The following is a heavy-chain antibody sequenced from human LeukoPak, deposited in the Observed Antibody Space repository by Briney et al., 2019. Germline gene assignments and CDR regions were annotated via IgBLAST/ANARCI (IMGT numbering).Heavy chain of an antibody. CDR2: IYTSGST. D-gene: IGHD2-2*01. V-gene: IGHV4-4*07. Sequence: SETLSLTCTVSGGSISSYYWSWIRQPAGKGLEWIGRIYTSGSTNYNPSLKSRVTMSVDTSKNQFSLKLSSVTAADTAVYYCARDHSSSYYYYYMDVWGKGTTVTVSS. CDR3: ARDHSSSYYYYYMDV. CDR1: GGSISSYY. J-gene: IGHJ6*03.